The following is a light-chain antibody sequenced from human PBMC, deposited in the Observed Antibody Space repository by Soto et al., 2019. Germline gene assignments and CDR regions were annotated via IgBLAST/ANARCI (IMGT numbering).Light chain of an antibody. CDR1: SSNIGAGYD. J-gene: IGLJ1*01. CDR3: QSYDSSLSD. Sequence: QSVLTQPPSVSGAPGQRVTISCTGSSSNIGAGYDVHWYQQLPGTAPKLLIYGNSNRPSGVPDRFSGSKSGTSASLAITGLQAEDEADYYCQSYDSSLSDFGNGTKVTVL. V-gene: IGLV1-40*01. CDR2: GNS.